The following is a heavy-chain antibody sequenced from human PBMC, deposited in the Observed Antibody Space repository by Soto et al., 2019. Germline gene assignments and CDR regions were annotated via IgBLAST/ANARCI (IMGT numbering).Heavy chain of an antibody. CDR1: GFTFNNAW. CDR3: TTDIVTVTRWHYGVDV. D-gene: IGHD2-15*01. V-gene: IGHV3-15*07. J-gene: IGHJ6*02. Sequence: EVQLVESGGGLVKPGGSLRLSCAASGFTFNNAWMNWVRQAPGKGLEWVGRIKCKPDGGTAEYAAPVKDRFTISRDDSKNTLSLQTNSLKTDDTAVYYCTTDIVTVTRWHYGVDVWGQGTTVTVSS. CDR2: IKCKPDGGTA.